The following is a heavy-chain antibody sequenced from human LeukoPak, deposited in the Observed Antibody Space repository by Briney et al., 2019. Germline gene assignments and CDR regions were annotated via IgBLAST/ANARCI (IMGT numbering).Heavy chain of an antibody. D-gene: IGHD1-26*01. CDR2: INTNTGNP. V-gene: IGHV7-4-1*02. J-gene: IGHJ4*02. CDR1: GYTFSSYA. CDR3: AREDLVGAVPGGDY. Sequence: ASVKVSCKTSGYTFSSYAMNWVRQAPGQGLERMGWINTNTGNPTYAQGFTGRFVFSLDTSVSTAYLQISSLKAEDTAVYYCAREDLVGAVPGGDYWGQGTLVTVSS.